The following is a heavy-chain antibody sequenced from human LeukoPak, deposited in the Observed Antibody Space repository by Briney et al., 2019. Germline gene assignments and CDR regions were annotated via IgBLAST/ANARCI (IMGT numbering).Heavy chain of an antibody. D-gene: IGHD2/OR15-2a*01. CDR2: TIPIFGTA. CDR3: ARFLAYYFDY. CDR1: LGTFGSYA. Sequence: ATVKVSCKASLGTFGSYAISWVRQPPGQGLEWMGRTIPIFGTANYAQKCQGRVTITTDESTSTADMELSSLRSEDTAVYYYARFLAYYFDYWGQGTLVTVSS. J-gene: IGHJ4*02. V-gene: IGHV1-69*05.